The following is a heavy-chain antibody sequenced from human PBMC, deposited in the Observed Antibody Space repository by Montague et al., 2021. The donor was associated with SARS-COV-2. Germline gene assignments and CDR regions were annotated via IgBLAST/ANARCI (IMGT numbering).Heavy chain of an antibody. CDR3: ARREWLRGGFDY. CDR1: GGSISSYY. Sequence: SETLSLTCTVSGGSISSYYWSWIRQPPGKGLEWIGYIYYSGSTNYNPSLKSRVTISVDTSKNQFSLKLRSVTAADTAVYYCARREWLRGGFDYWGQGTLVTVSS. V-gene: IGHV4-59*08. CDR2: IYYSGST. J-gene: IGHJ4*02. D-gene: IGHD5-12*01.